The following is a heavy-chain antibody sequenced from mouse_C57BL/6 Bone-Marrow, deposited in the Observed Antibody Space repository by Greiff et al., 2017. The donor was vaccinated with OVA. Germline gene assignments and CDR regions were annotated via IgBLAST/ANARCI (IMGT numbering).Heavy chain of an antibody. Sequence: EVQLVESVAELVRPGASVKLSCTASGFNIKNTYMHWVKQRPEQGLEWIGRIDPANGNTKYAPKFQGKATITADTSSNTAYLQLSSLTSEDTAIYYCAVQFPSTMVTTTGYAMDYWGQGTSVTVSS. J-gene: IGHJ4*01. D-gene: IGHD2-2*01. CDR2: IDPANGNT. CDR3: AVQFPSTMVTTTGYAMDY. CDR1: GFNIKNTY. V-gene: IGHV14-3*01.